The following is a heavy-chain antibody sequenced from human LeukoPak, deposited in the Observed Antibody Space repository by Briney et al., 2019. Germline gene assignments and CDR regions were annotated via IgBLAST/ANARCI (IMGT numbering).Heavy chain of an antibody. Sequence: GGSLRLSCAASGFTFDDYAMHWVRQAPGRGLEWVSGISWNSGSIGYADSVKGRFTISRDNAKNSLYLQMNSLRAEDTALYYCAKAFGYYDSSGYYRNYWYFDLWGRGTLVTVSS. CDR1: GFTFDDYA. V-gene: IGHV3-9*01. CDR2: ISWNSGSI. D-gene: IGHD3-22*01. CDR3: AKAFGYYDSSGYYRNYWYFDL. J-gene: IGHJ2*01.